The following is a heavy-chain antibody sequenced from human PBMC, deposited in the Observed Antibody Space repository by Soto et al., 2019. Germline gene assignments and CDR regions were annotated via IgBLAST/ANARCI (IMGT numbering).Heavy chain of an antibody. V-gene: IGHV3-74*01. J-gene: IGHJ4*02. CDR3: ARGLPNYSSFAS. CDR2: VSSDGSST. CDR1: GFTFSSYW. Sequence: EVQLVESGGGLVQPGESLRLSCAASGFTFSSYWMHWIRQAPGKGLVWVSRVSSDGSSTAYANSVKGLLTISRQNAKNTLYLQMNSLSDEDTAVYYCARGLPNYSSFASWAQGPLVTVSS. D-gene: IGHD4-4*01.